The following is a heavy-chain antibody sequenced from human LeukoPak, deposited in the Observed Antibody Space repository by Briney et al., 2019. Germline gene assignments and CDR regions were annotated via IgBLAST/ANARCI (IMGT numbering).Heavy chain of an antibody. CDR2: ISSSTSYI. CDR1: GFTFSSYS. CDR3: ARDGYSYGYPDVDFDY. Sequence: GGSLRLSCAASGFTFSSYSMNWIRQAPGKGLEWVSSISSSTSYIYYADSVKGRFTVSRDNAKNSLYLQMNSLRAEDTAVYYCARDGYSYGYPDVDFDYWGQGTLVTVSS. V-gene: IGHV3-21*01. J-gene: IGHJ4*02. D-gene: IGHD5-18*01.